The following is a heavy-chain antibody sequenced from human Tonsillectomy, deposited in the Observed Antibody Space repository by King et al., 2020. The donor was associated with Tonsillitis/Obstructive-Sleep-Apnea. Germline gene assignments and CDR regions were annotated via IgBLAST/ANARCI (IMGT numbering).Heavy chain of an antibody. CDR1: GYTFTGYY. CDR2: INPDGGGT. Sequence: VQLVESGAEVKKPGASVKVSCKASGYTFTGYYLHWVRQAPGQGLEWMGWINPDGGGTNYAQKFQDRVTMTRDTSIRIAYMELSSLRSDDTDVFYCARXIRSGWSRNWFXPWGXGTLVTVSS. CDR3: ARXIRSGWSRNWFXP. V-gene: IGHV1-2*02. J-gene: IGHJ5*02. D-gene: IGHD6-19*01.